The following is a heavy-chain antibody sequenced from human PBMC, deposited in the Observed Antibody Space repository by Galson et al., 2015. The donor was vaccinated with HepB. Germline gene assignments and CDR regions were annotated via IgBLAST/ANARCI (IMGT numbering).Heavy chain of an antibody. CDR2: ISGTGNSI. J-gene: IGHJ4*02. D-gene: IGHD2-21*01. CDR1: GFSFSDYY. Sequence: SLRLSCAASGFSFSDYYLDWVRQAPGKGLEWVAYISGTGNSIEYADSAKGRFTISRDNAKNSLYLQMTSLRVEDTAIYYCARDVVSRDCGADCSDFDHWGQGTLVTVSS. CDR3: ARDVVSRDCGADCSDFDH. V-gene: IGHV3-11*01.